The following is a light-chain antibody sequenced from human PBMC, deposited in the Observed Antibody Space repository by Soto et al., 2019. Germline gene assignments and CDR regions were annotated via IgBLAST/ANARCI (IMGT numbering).Light chain of an antibody. CDR3: TSYASSGTVV. CDR1: NSDVGGYNY. Sequence: QSALTQPASVSGSPGQSITISCTGSNSDVGGYNYVSWFQQHPGKAPKLMIYDVVNRPSGVSNRFSASKSGNTASLTISGLQAEDEADYYCTSYASSGTVVFGGGTQLTVL. J-gene: IGLJ2*01. CDR2: DVV. V-gene: IGLV2-14*03.